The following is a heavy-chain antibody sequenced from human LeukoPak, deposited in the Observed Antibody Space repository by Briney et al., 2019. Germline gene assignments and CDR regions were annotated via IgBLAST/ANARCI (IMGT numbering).Heavy chain of an antibody. D-gene: IGHD5-12*01. Sequence: SETLSLTCAVYGGSFSGYYWSWIRQPPGKGLEWIGEINHSGSTNYNPSLKSRVTISVDTSKNQFSLNLSSVTAAATAVYYFARLGSYSGYDLFDYWGQGTLVTVSS. CDR3: ARLGSYSGYDLFDY. CDR1: GGSFSGYY. V-gene: IGHV4-34*01. CDR2: INHSGST. J-gene: IGHJ4*02.